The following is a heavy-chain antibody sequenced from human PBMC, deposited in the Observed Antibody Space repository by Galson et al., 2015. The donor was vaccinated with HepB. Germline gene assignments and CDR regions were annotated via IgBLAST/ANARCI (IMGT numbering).Heavy chain of an antibody. CDR1: GFTFSSYA. Sequence: SLRLSCAASGFTFSSYAMSWVRQAPGKGLEWVSAISGSGGSTYYADSVKGRFTISRDNSENTLYLRMNSLRAEDTAVYYCAKDLSSGSYWRRGGFDPWGQGTLVTVSS. CDR3: AKDLSSGSYWRRGGFDP. J-gene: IGHJ5*02. CDR2: ISGSGGST. V-gene: IGHV3-23*01. D-gene: IGHD1-26*01.